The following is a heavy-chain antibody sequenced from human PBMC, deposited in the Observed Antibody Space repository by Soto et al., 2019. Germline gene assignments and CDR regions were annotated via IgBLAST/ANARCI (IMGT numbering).Heavy chain of an antibody. J-gene: IGHJ6*02. V-gene: IGHV1-69*14. D-gene: IGHD5-18*01. CDR2: IIPIFGTA. CDR3: AREEYSYGYAAGDYYGMDV. Sequence: QVQLVQSGAEVKKPGSSVKVSCKASGGTFSSYAISWVRQAPGQGLEWMGGIIPIFGTANYAQKFQGRVTITADKSTSTAYMELSSLRSEDTAVYYCAREEYSYGYAAGDYYGMDVWGQGTTVTVSS. CDR1: GGTFSSYA.